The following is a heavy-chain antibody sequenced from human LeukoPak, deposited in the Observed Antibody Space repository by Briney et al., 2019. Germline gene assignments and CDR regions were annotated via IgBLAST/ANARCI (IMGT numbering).Heavy chain of an antibody. CDR2: IYTSGST. CDR1: GGSISSYY. CDR3: ARVAAAAPPPSYYYYYMDV. J-gene: IGHJ6*03. Sequence: SETLSLTCTVSGGSISSYYWSWIRQPAGKGLEWNGRIYTSGSTNYNPSLKSRVTMSVDTSKDQFSLKLSSVTAADTAVYYCARVAAAAPPPSYYYYYMDVWGKGTTVTVSS. D-gene: IGHD6-13*01. V-gene: IGHV4-4*07.